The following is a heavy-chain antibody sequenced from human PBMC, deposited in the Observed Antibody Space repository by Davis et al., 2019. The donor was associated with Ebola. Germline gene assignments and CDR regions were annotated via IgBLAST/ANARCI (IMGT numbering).Heavy chain of an antibody. D-gene: IGHD3-22*01. V-gene: IGHV1-69*13. Sequence: AASVKVSCKASGDTFSSYAISWVRQAPGQGLEWMGGIIPVFGTAKYAQKFQGRVTITADESTSTAHMELSSLRSDDTAIYYCARRSHRYVRTRGYLQSGYYYGLDVWGQGTTVTVSS. CDR2: IIPVFGTA. CDR3: ARRSHRYVRTRGYLQSGYYYGLDV. J-gene: IGHJ6*02. CDR1: GDTFSSYA.